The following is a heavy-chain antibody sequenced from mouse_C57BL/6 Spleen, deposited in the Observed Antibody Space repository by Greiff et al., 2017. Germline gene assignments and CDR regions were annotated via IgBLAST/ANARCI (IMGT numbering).Heavy chain of an antibody. CDR1: GYTFTSYW. V-gene: IGHV1-64*01. D-gene: IGHD1-1*01. J-gene: IGHJ3*01. Sequence: QVQLQQPGAELVKPGASVKLSCKASGYTFTSYWLHWVKQRPGPGLEWIGMIHPNSGSTNYTEKFKSKATLTVDQSSSTAYMQLSSLTSEDSAVYYGASWGYYYGSSSAWFADWGQGTLVTVSA. CDR2: IHPNSGST. CDR3: ASWGYYYGSSSAWFAD.